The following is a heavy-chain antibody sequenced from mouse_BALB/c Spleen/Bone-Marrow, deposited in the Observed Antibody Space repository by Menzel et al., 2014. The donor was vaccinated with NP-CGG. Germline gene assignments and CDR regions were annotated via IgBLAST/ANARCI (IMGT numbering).Heavy chain of an antibody. CDR2: ILPGSGST. CDR3: AREDGNHVGFAY. J-gene: IGHJ3*01. D-gene: IGHD2-1*01. Sequence: QVQLRQPGAELMKPGASVKISCKATGYTFSSYWIEWVKQRPGHGLEWIGEILPGSGSTNYNEKFKGKATFTADTSSNTAYMQLSSLTSEDSAVYYCAREDGNHVGFAYWGQGTLVTVSA. V-gene: IGHV1-9*01. CDR1: GYTFSSYW.